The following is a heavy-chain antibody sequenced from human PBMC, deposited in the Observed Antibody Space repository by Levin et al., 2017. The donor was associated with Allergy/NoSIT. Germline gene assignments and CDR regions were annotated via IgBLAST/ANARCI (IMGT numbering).Heavy chain of an antibody. CDR3: ARGQNIAVAASGWFDP. CDR1: GGSIRNYY. D-gene: IGHD6-19*01. V-gene: IGHV4-59*01. Sequence: SETLSLTCTVSGGSIRNYYWSWIRQSPGKGLEWIGYIYYSGSTNYNPSLKSRVTMSADTSKNQFSLKLTSVTAADTAVYYCARGQNIAVAASGWFDPWGQGTLVTVSS. J-gene: IGHJ5*02. CDR2: IYYSGST.